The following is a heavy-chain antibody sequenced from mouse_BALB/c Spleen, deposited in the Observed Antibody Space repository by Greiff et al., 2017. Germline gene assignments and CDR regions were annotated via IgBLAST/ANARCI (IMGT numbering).Heavy chain of an antibody. V-gene: IGHV14-4*02. Sequence: EVQLQQSGAELVRSGASVKLSCTASGFNIKDYYMHWVKQRPEQGLEWIGWIDPENGDTEYAPKFQGKATMTADTSSNTAYLQLSSLTSEDTAVYYCNARAPTSYYFDYWGQGTTLTVSS. CDR2: IDPENGDT. D-gene: IGHD3-1*01. CDR3: NARAPTSYYFDY. CDR1: GFNIKDYY. J-gene: IGHJ2*01.